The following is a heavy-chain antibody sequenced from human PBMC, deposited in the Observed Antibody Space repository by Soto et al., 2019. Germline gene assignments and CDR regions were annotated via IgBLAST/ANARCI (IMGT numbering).Heavy chain of an antibody. CDR3: ARDRNKWELLVGMDV. J-gene: IGHJ6*02. V-gene: IGHV3-33*01. CDR1: GFTFSNYG. CDR2: IWYDGNYK. D-gene: IGHD1-26*01. Sequence: QVQLVESGGGVVQPGRSLRLSCAASGFTFSNYGMHWVRQAPGKGLEWVAVIWYDGNYKYYGDSVKGRITISRDNSKNTVYLQMDSLRADDTAVYYCARDRNKWELLVGMDVWGQGTTVTVSS.